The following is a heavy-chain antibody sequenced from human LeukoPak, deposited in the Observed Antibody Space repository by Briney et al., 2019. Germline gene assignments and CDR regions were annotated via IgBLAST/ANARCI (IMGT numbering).Heavy chain of an antibody. CDR2: ISSSSSTI. D-gene: IGHD5-18*01. Sequence: GGSLRLSCAASGFTFSSYSMNWVRQAPGKGLEWVSYISSSSSTIYYADSVKGRFTISRDNSKNTLYLQMNSLRAEDTAVYYCARVNGYFYRYYFDYWGQGTLVTVSS. CDR1: GFTFSSYS. CDR3: ARVNGYFYRYYFDY. V-gene: IGHV3-48*01. J-gene: IGHJ4*02.